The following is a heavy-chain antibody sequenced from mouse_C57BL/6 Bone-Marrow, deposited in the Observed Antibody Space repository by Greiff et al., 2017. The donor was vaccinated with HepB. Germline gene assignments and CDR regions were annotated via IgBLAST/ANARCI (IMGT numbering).Heavy chain of an antibody. Sequence: QVQLKQPGAELVKPGASVKMSCKASGYTFTSYWITWVKQRPGQGLEWIGDIYPGSGSTNYNEKFKSKATLTVDTSSSTAYMQLSSLTSEDSAVYYCAREGIYDGYYPWFAYWGQGTLVTVSA. CDR2: IYPGSGST. V-gene: IGHV1-55*01. CDR1: GYTFTSYW. J-gene: IGHJ3*01. D-gene: IGHD2-3*01. CDR3: AREGIYDGYYPWFAY.